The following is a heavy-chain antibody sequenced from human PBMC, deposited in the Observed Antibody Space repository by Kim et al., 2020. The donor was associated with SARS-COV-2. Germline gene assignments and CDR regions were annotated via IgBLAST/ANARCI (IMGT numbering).Heavy chain of an antibody. CDR2: IYYSGRT. Sequence: SETLSLTCTVSGGSVSSGSYYWSWIRQPPGKGLEWIGYIYYSGRTNYNPSLKSRVTISVDTSKNQFSLKLSSVTAADMAVYYCARDPGWYFDYWGQGTLVTVSS. V-gene: IGHV4-61*01. CDR1: GGSVSSGSYY. D-gene: IGHD2-15*01. J-gene: IGHJ4*02. CDR3: ARDPGWYFDY.